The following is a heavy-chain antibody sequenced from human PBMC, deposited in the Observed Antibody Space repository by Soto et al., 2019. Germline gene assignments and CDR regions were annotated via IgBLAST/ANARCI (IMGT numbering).Heavy chain of an antibody. J-gene: IGHJ2*01. Sequence: QVQLHESGPGLVKPSETLSLTCTVSGDSIYSFYWSWIRQPAGKGLEWIGRISASGTTNYNPSLKSRFTISVDTSKNQFSLQLSSVTAADTAIYYCARDQAANWYFDPWGRGTLVTVSS. CDR3: ARDQAANWYFDP. CDR1: GDSIYSFY. CDR2: ISASGTT. V-gene: IGHV4-4*07. D-gene: IGHD2-15*01.